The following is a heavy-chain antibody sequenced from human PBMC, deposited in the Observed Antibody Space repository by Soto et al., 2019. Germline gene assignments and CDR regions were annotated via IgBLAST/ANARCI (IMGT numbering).Heavy chain of an antibody. D-gene: IGHD3-10*01. CDR3: ARVGSGSYYNYYYYGMDV. J-gene: IGHJ6*02. CDR1: GGSFSGYY. V-gene: IGHV4-34*01. CDR2: INHSGST. Sequence: SETLSLTCAVYGGSFSGYYWSWIRQPPGKGLEWIGEINHSGSTNYNPSLKSRVTISVDTSKNQFSLKLSSVTAADTAVYYCARVGSGSYYNYYYYGMDVWGQGTTVTVSS.